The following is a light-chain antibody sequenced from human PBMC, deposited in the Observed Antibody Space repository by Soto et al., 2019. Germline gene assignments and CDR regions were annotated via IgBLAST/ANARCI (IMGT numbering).Light chain of an antibody. CDR3: QQYRSSPSTP. CDR1: QSVSSSY. CDR2: GAS. V-gene: IGKV3-20*01. Sequence: EIVLTQSPGTLSLSPGERATLSCRASQSVSSSYLAWYQQKPGQAPRLLIYGASSRATGIPDRFSGSGSGTDFTLTISRLAPEDFAVYYCQQYRSSPSTPFGQGTRLEIK. J-gene: IGKJ5*01.